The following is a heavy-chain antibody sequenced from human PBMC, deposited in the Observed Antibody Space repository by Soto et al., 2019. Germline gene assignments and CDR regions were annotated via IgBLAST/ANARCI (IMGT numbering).Heavy chain of an antibody. D-gene: IGHD2-15*01. Sequence: EVHLVESGGGLVKPGGSLRLSCAVSGFTFSSCTMNWVRQAPGKGLEWVSSISPSTTHIYYADSVKGRFTISRDNAKKALFLQMNSLGAEDASVYYCWGCSCGACRQNYGMDVWGQGTTVTVSS. CDR3: WGCSCGACRQNYGMDV. CDR1: GFTFSSCT. J-gene: IGHJ6*02. V-gene: IGHV3-21*01. CDR2: ISPSTTHI.